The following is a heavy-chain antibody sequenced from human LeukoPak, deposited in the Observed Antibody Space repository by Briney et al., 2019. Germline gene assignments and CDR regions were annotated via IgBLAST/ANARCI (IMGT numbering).Heavy chain of an antibody. J-gene: IGHJ6*02. CDR2: INPNSGGT. V-gene: IGHV1-2*02. Sequence: PGASVKVSCKASGYTFTGYYMHWVRQAPGQGLEWMGWINPNSGGTNYAQKLQGRVTMTTDTSTSTAYMELRSLRSDDTAVYYCARWGYYDPPYYYYYGMDVWGQGTTVTVSS. CDR3: ARWGYYDPPYYYYYGMDV. D-gene: IGHD3-22*01. CDR1: GYTFTGYY.